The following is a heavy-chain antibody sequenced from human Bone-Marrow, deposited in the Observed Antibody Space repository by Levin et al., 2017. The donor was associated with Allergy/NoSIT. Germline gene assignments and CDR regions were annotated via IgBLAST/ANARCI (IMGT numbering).Heavy chain of an antibody. CDR1: GGSFSGYY. V-gene: IGHV4-34*01. Sequence: SQTLSLTCAVYGGSFSGYYWSWIRQPPGKGLEWIGEFNHSGSTNYNPSLKSRVTIPVDTSKNQFSLKLSSVTAAETAVYYCARPRSYYYYGMDVWGQGTTVTVS. CDR2: FNHSGST. CDR3: ARPRSYYYYGMDV. J-gene: IGHJ6*02.